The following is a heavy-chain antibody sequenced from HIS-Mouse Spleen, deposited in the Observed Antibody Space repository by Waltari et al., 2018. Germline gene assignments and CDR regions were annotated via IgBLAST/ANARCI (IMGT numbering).Heavy chain of an antibody. CDR3: AREIPYSSSWYDWYFDL. CDR1: GGSISSSSYY. J-gene: IGHJ2*01. Sequence: QLQLQESGPGLVKPSETLSLTCNVPGGSISSSSYYWGWIRQPPGKGLELIGGIYYSGGSSDYPSLNGRVTISVETPKNQFSLKLSAVTAADAAVYYCAREIPYSSSWYDWYFDLWGRGTLVTVSS. V-gene: IGHV4-39*07. CDR2: IYYSGGS. D-gene: IGHD6-13*01.